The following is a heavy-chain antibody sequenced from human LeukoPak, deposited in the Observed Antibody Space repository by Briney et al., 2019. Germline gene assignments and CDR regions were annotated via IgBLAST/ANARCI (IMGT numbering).Heavy chain of an antibody. D-gene: IGHD3-10*01. Sequence: TSETLSLTCTVSGGSISSSSYYWGWIRQPPGKGLEWIVSIYYSGSTYYNPSLKSRVTISVDTSKNQFSLKLSSVTAADTAVYYCAKNVLLWFGELSTNNWLDPWGQRTLVTVSS. CDR3: AKNVLLWFGELSTNNWLDP. V-gene: IGHV4-39*01. CDR2: IYYSGST. J-gene: IGHJ5*02. CDR1: GGSISSSSYY.